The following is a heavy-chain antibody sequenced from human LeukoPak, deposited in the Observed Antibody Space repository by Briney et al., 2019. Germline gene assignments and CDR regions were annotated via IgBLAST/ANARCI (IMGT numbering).Heavy chain of an antibody. J-gene: IGHJ6*03. CDR1: GGSISSHY. CDR3: ARDTSYDSSGYYYYMDV. V-gene: IGHV4-59*11. Sequence: SETLSLTCTVSGGSISSHYWSWIRQPPGKGLEWIGYIYYSGSTNYNPSLKSRVTISVDTSKNQFSLKLSSVTAADTAVYYCARDTSYDSSGYYYYMDVWGKGTTVTVSS. CDR2: IYYSGST. D-gene: IGHD3-22*01.